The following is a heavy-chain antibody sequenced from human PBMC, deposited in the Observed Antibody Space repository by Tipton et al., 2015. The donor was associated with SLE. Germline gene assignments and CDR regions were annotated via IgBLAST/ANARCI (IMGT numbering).Heavy chain of an antibody. Sequence: TLSLTCTVSGGSISSGGYYWSWIRQDPGKGLEWMGHMYYTGSTYYNPSLKSRVTISVDTSKNQFSLKLSSVTAADTAVYYCARVGYSNYMDVWGKGTTVTVSS. CDR2: MYYTGST. J-gene: IGHJ6*03. CDR3: ARVGYSNYMDV. V-gene: IGHV4-31*03. CDR1: GGSISSGGYY. D-gene: IGHD4-11*01.